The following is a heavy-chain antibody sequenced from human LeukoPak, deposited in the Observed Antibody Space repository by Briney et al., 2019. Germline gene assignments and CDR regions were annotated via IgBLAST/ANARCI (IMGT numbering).Heavy chain of an antibody. J-gene: IGHJ4*02. CDR2: ISSSTSTI. D-gene: IGHD3-10*01. V-gene: IGHV3-48*04. Sequence: GGSLRLSCAASGFTFSSYSMNWVRQAPGKGLEWVSYISSSTSTIYYADSVKGRFTISRDNAKNSLYLQMNSLRAEDTAVYYCARGLRFGESYFDYWGQGTLVTVSS. CDR3: ARGLRFGESYFDY. CDR1: GFTFSSYS.